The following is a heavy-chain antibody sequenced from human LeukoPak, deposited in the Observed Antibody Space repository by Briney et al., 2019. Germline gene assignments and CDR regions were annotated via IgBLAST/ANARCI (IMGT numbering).Heavy chain of an antibody. CDR2: ISGSGSGGST. V-gene: IGHV3-23*01. D-gene: IGHD5-24*01. Sequence: PGGSLRLSCAASGFTFSSSAMSWVRQAPGKGLEWVSSISGSGSGGSTYYADSVKGRFTTSRDNSKNTLYLQMNSLRAEDTAVYYCAKSGYNRFDYWDQGTLVTVSS. CDR3: AKSGYNRFDY. J-gene: IGHJ4*02. CDR1: GFTFSSSA.